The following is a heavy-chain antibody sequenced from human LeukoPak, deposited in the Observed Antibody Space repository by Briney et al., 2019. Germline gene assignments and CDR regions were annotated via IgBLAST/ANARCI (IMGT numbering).Heavy chain of an antibody. D-gene: IGHD3-16*01. CDR2: IYYSGST. Sequence: SETLSLTCTVSGGSISSSSNYWGWIRQPPGKGLEWIGSIYYSGSTYYNPSLKSRVTISVDTSKNQFSLKLSSVTAADTAVYYCARHFMIRVTTALTNFDYWGQGTLVTVSS. J-gene: IGHJ4*02. CDR3: ARHFMIRVTTALTNFDY. V-gene: IGHV4-39*01. CDR1: GGSISSSSNY.